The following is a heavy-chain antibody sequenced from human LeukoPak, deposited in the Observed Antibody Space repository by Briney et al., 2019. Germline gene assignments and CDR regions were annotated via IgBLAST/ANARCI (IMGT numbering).Heavy chain of an antibody. J-gene: IGHJ4*02. D-gene: IGHD3-22*01. CDR1: GFTFSSCA. CDR2: IIGTGVTT. CDR3: ATHYDTSGYYYFDF. Sequence: GGCLRLSCAPSGFTFSSCALTWVRQAPGEGLEWVSTIIGTGVTTFYADSVRGRFTISRDNSKNTLYLQMSSLRAEDTAVYYCATHYDTSGYYYFDFWGQGTLVTVSS. V-gene: IGHV3-23*01.